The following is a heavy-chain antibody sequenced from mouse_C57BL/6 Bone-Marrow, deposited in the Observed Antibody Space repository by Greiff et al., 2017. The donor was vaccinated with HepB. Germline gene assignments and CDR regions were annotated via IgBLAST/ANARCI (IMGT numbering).Heavy chain of an antibody. CDR3: ARWGDYQYFDV. V-gene: IGHV1-69*01. CDR1: GYTFTSYW. J-gene: IGHJ1*03. Sequence: VKLQQPGAELVMPGASVKLSCKASGYTFTSYWMHWVKQRPGQGLEWIGEIDPSDSYTNYNQKFKGKSTLTVDKSSSTAYMQLSSLTSEDSAVYYCARWGDYQYFDVWGTGTTVTVSS. CDR2: IDPSDSYT. D-gene: IGHD2-4*01.